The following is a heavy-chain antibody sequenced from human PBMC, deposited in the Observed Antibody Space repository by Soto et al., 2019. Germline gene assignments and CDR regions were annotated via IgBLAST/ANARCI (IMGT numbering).Heavy chain of an antibody. J-gene: IGHJ4*02. V-gene: IGHV3-9*01. CDR2: LTWNGEVI. CDR1: GFTFDDYA. D-gene: IGHD3-22*01. CDR3: VKDSESSGYLTHLDY. Sequence: EVQLAESGGALVQPGRSLRLSCVASGFTFDDYAIHWVRQTPGKGLEWVSGLTWNGEVIGYADSVKGRFTISRDNAKNSLYLEMNSLRPEDTALYYCVKDSESSGYLTHLDYWVQGTLVTVSS.